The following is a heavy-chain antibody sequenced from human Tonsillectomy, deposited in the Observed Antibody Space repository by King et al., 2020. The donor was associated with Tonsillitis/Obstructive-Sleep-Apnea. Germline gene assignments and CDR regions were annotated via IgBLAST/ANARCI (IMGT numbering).Heavy chain of an antibody. D-gene: IGHD3-16*01. CDR3: AGLGAQGAFVNNWFDP. Sequence: EEQLVQSGAEVREPGESLKISCKASGYTFTNYWIGWVRQMPGTGLEWLGIIYPGNPDTTSSPSFQGQVTISADRSICTAYLQWGRLKASDTAIYYCAGLGAQGAFVNNWFDPWGQGTLVTVSS. CDR2: IYPGNPDT. J-gene: IGHJ5*02. CDR1: GYTFTNYW. V-gene: IGHV5-51*01.